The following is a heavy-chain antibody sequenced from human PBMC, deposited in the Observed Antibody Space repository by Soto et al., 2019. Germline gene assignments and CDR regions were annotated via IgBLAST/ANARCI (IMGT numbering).Heavy chain of an antibody. J-gene: IGHJ4*02. D-gene: IGHD3-16*01. CDR3: ARDIGFDYVN. Sequence: GGSLRLSCAASGYTLSDYSMNWVRQAPGKGLEWVSYFGTSRKYIFYSDSVRGRFSISRDSAGNALHLTMNCLSAEDTGVYFCARDIGFDYVNWGQGTLVTVSS. CDR2: FGTSRKYI. CDR1: GYTLSDYS. V-gene: IGHV3-21*05.